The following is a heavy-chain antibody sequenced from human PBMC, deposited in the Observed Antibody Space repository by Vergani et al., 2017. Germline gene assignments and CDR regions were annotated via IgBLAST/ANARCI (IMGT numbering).Heavy chain of an antibody. Sequence: EVQLVESGGGLVKPGGSLRLSCAASGFTFSSYSMNWVRQAPGKGLEWVSSISSSSSYTYYADSVKGRFTISRDNAKNSLYLQMNSLRAEDTAVYYCARDDYGGRGFDYYFDYWGQGTLVTVSS. CDR3: ARDDYGGRGFDYYFDY. D-gene: IGHD3-16*01. CDR2: ISSSSSYT. V-gene: IGHV3-21*01. CDR1: GFTFSSYS. J-gene: IGHJ4*02.